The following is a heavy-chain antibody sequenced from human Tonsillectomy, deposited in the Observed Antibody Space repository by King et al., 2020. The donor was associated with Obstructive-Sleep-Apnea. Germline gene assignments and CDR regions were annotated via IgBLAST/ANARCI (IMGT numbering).Heavy chain of an antibody. D-gene: IGHD5-12*01. CDR2: ISYDGSNK. Sequence: VQLVESGGGVVQPGRSLRLSCAASGFTFSSYGIHWVRQAPGKGLEWVAVISYDGSNKYYADSVKGRFTISRDNSKNTLYLQMNSLRAEDTAVYYCAKDYVSGYVGVVGYWGQGTLVTVSS. CDR3: AKDYVSGYVGVVGY. J-gene: IGHJ4*02. CDR1: GFTFSSYG. V-gene: IGHV3-30*18.